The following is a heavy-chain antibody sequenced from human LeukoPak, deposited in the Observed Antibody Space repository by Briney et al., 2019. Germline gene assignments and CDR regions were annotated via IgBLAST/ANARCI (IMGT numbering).Heavy chain of an antibody. D-gene: IGHD5-18*01. V-gene: IGHV3-7*01. CDR1: GFTFSSYF. CDR3: ARHLSGVTGYTYGRGIDY. CDR2: IKKDGSEK. J-gene: IGHJ4*02. Sequence: GGSLRLSCAASGFTFSSYFMSWVRQAPGKGLEWVANIKKDGSEKYYVDSVKGRFTISRDNAKTSLYLQMNSLRAEDTAVYYCARHLSGVTGYTYGRGIDYWGQGTLVTVSS.